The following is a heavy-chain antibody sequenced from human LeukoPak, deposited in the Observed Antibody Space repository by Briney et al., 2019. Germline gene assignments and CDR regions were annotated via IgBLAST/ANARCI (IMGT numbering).Heavy chain of an antibody. CDR2: IYYSGST. V-gene: IGHV4-39*01. CDR1: GGSISSSSCS. Sequence: PSETLSLTCTVSGGSISSSSCSWGWIRQPPGKGLEWIGSIYYSGSTYYNPSLKSRVTISVDTSKNQFSLKLSSVTAADTAVYYCARHPPLSYGHKNWFDPWGQGTLVTVSS. D-gene: IGHD5-18*01. CDR3: ARHPPLSYGHKNWFDP. J-gene: IGHJ5*02.